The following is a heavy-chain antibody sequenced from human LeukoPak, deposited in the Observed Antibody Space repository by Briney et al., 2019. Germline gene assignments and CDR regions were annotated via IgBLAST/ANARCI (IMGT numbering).Heavy chain of an antibody. D-gene: IGHD4-11*01. V-gene: IGHV4-39*07. Sequence: PSETLSLTCTVSGGSISSSSYYWGWIRQPPGKGLEWIGRIYYSGSTYYNPSLKSRVTISVDTSKDQFSLKLSSVTAADTAVYYCAILGGYSNYVDYFDYWGQGTLVTVSS. CDR3: AILGGYSNYVDYFDY. J-gene: IGHJ4*02. CDR2: IYYSGST. CDR1: GGSISSSSYY.